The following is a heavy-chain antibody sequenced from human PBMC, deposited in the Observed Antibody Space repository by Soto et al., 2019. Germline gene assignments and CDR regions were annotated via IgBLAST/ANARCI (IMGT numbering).Heavy chain of an antibody. CDR1: GASVNSGDYY. D-gene: IGHD3-22*01. CDR3: ARAHRYYEDPDI. Sequence: QVQLQESGPGLVKASQTLSLTCTVSGASVNSGDYYWSWVRQPPGRGLEWIGYIHYSETIYYNPSLKSRVQILVETFKNPFSLEVSSVTAADTAVYYCARAHRYYEDPDIWGQGTTVTVSS. CDR2: IHYSETI. V-gene: IGHV4-30-4*01. J-gene: IGHJ3*02.